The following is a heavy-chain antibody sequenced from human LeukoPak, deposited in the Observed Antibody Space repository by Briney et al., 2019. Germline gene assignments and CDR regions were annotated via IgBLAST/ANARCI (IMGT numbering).Heavy chain of an antibody. CDR2: IYYSGST. V-gene: IGHV4-39*01. Sequence: SETLSLTCTVSGGSISSSSYYWGWIRQPPGKGLEWIGSIYYSGSTYYNPSLKSRVTISVDTSKNQFSLKLSSVTAADTAVYYCARHSRYGVLAPCDYWGQGTLVTASS. D-gene: IGHD4-17*01. J-gene: IGHJ4*02. CDR3: ARHSRYGVLAPCDY. CDR1: GGSISSSSYY.